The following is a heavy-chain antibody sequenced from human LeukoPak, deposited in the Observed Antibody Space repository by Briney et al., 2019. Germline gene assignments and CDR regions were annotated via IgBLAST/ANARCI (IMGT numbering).Heavy chain of an antibody. V-gene: IGHV1-69*13. CDR3: ARGMDYGDYPFDY. CDR2: TIPIFGTA. Sequence: SVKVSCKASGGTFSSYAISWVRQAPGQGLEWMGGTIPIFGTANYAQKFQGRVTITADESTSTAYMELSSLRSEDTAVYYCARGMDYGDYPFDYWGQGTLVTVSS. CDR1: GGTFSSYA. J-gene: IGHJ4*02. D-gene: IGHD4-17*01.